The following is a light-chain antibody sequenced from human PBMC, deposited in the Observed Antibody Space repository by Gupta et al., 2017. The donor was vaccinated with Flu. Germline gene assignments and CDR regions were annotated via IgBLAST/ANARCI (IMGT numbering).Light chain of an antibody. CDR3: AAWDDSLNVLYV. J-gene: IGLJ1*01. Sequence: QSVLTHPPSASGTPGQRVTISCSGSSPNIGSNTVNWYQQLPGTAPKLLIYSNNQRPSGVPDRFSGSKSGTSASLAISGLQSEEEADYYCAAWDDSLNVLYVFGTGTKVTVL. CDR2: SNN. CDR1: SPNIGSNT. V-gene: IGLV1-44*01.